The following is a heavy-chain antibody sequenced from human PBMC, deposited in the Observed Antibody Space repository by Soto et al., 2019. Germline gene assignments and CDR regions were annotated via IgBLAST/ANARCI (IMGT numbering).Heavy chain of an antibody. CDR1: GFTFSSYD. V-gene: IGHV3-13*01. CDR2: IDTAGDT. CDR3: ARGGRSGSYRYGMDV. D-gene: IGHD3-10*01. J-gene: IGHJ6*02. Sequence: GGSLRLSCAASGFTFSSYDMHWVRQATGKGLEWVSAIDTAGDTYYPGSVKGRFTISRENAKNSLYLQMNSLRAGDTAVYYCARGGRSGSYRYGMDVWGQGTTVTVSS.